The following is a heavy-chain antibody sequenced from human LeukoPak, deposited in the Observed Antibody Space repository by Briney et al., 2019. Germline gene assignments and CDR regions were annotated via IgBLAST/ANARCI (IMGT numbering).Heavy chain of an antibody. J-gene: IGHJ5*02. V-gene: IGHV7-4-1*02. CDR2: INTNTGNP. Sequence: ASVKVSCKASGYTFTSYAMNWVRQAPGQGLEWMGWINTNTGNPTYAQGFTGRFVFSLDTSVSTAYLQISSLRAEDTAVYHCARVSSSGWSSVDLNWFDPWGQGTLVTVSS. CDR1: GYTFTSYA. D-gene: IGHD6-19*01. CDR3: ARVSSSGWSSVDLNWFDP.